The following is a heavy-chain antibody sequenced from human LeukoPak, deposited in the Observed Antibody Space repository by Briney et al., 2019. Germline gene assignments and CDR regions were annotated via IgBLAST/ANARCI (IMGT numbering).Heavy chain of an antibody. Sequence: GASVKVSCKTSGYTFTSFFTSWVRQTPGQGLEWMGWNSGQSGDTYYAQKFQGRVTMMRDTTTNTVHMELRNLISDDTAVYYCARWPAVGDYWGQGTLVTVSS. CDR3: ARWPAVGDY. V-gene: IGHV1-18*01. D-gene: IGHD6-13*01. CDR2: NSGQSGDT. J-gene: IGHJ4*02. CDR1: GYTFTSFF.